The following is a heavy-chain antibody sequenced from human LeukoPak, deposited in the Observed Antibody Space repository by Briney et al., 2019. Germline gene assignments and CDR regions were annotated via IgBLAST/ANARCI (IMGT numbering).Heavy chain of an antibody. CDR2: IYSGGNT. D-gene: IGHD5-12*01. V-gene: IGHV3-66*02. CDR1: GFTVSSNY. Sequence: GGSLRLSCAASGFTVSSNYMTWVRQAPGKGLEWVSVIYSGGNTYYADSVEGRFTISRDNSKNTLYLQMNSLRAEDTGVYYCARDEVATTLDYWGQGTLVTVSS. J-gene: IGHJ4*02. CDR3: ARDEVATTLDY.